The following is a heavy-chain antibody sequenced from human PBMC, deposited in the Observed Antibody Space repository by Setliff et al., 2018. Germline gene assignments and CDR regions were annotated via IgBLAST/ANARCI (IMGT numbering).Heavy chain of an antibody. CDR2: ISAYNGKT. J-gene: IGHJ5*02. V-gene: IGHV1-18*04. D-gene: IGHD2-8*01. CDR1: GYTFANSI. Sequence: EASVKVSCKASGYTFANSIVSWVRQAPGQGLEWMGWISAYNGKTYIKEKFQGRLSMTTDTSTNTGYMELRNLTPDDTAVYFCERLVRYCTQRACQRTQDADLWGQGTRVTVSS. CDR3: ERLVRYCTQRACQRTQDADL.